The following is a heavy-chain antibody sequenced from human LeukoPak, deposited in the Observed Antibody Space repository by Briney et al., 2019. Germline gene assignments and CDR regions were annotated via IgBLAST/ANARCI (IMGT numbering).Heavy chain of an antibody. V-gene: IGHV1-18*01. J-gene: IGHJ3*02. CDR1: GYTFTNYG. D-gene: IGHD1-26*01. Sequence: AASVKVSCTASGYTFTNYGISWVRQAPGQGLEWMGWISIYNGHTNYAQKLQGRVTMTTDTSTSTAYMDLRSLKSDDTAVYYCARGGRWELPRPYAFDIWGQGTMVTVSS. CDR3: ARGGRWELPRPYAFDI. CDR2: ISIYNGHT.